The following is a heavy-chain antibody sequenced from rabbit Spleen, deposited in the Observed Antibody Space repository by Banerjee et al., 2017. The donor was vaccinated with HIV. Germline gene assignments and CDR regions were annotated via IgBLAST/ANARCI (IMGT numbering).Heavy chain of an antibody. Sequence: ESGGGLVKPGASLTLTCKASGFSFNSGYDMCWVRQAPGKGLEWIACVYAGSSGSTYSATWAKGRFTISKTSSTTVTLQMASLTAADTATYFCARDAGSGAYIDGYFNLWGQGTLVTVS. CDR1: GFSFNSGYD. CDR2: VYAGSSGST. V-gene: IGHV1S40*01. D-gene: IGHD8-1*01. CDR3: ARDAGSGAYIDGYFNL. J-gene: IGHJ4*01.